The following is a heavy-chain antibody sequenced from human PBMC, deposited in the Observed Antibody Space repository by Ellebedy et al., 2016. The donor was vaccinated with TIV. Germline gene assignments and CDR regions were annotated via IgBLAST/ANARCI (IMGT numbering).Heavy chain of an antibody. D-gene: IGHD5-18*01. Sequence: GGSLRLXXAASTFTFSSYAMTWVRQAPGKGLEWVSLISWDGGSTYYADSVKGRFTISRDNSKNSLYLQMNSLRTEDTALYYCAKGYGYYYYGMDVWGQGTTVTVSS. CDR2: ISWDGGST. CDR1: TFTFSSYA. CDR3: AKGYGYYYYGMDV. V-gene: IGHV3-43*01. J-gene: IGHJ6*02.